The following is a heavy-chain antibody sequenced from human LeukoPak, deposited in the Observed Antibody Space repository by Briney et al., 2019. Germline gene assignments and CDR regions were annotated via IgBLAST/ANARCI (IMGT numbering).Heavy chain of an antibody. CDR1: GFTFSSYS. CDR2: ISSSSTTI. CDR3: AEYCVSASCYASYDY. D-gene: IGHD2-2*01. J-gene: IGHJ4*02. V-gene: IGHV3-48*02. Sequence: GGSLRLSCAASGFTFSSYSMNWVRQAPGKGLEWISYISSSSTTIYYADSVKGRFTISRDNAKNSLYLQMNSLRDEDSAVYYCAEYCVSASCYASYDYWGQGTLVTVSS.